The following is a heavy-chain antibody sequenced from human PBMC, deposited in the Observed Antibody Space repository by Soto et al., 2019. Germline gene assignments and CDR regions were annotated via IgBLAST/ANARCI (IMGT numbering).Heavy chain of an antibody. Sequence: SQTLSLTCAISGDSVSSNSAAWNWIRQSPSRGLEWLGRTYHRSKWYNDYAVSVKSRTTINPDTSKNQFSLQLNSVTPEDTAVYYCARDLRPGIVGATMLYYGMDVWGQGTTVTVSS. V-gene: IGHV6-1*01. D-gene: IGHD1-26*01. CDR2: TYHRSKWYN. J-gene: IGHJ6*02. CDR3: ARDLRPGIVGATMLYYGMDV. CDR1: GDSVSSNSAA.